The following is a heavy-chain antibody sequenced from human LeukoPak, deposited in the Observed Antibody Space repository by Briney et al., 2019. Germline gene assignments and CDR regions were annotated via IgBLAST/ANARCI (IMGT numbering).Heavy chain of an antibody. CDR2: ISSRSGYI. CDR1: GFSFSTYS. V-gene: IGHV3-21*01. J-gene: IGHJ2*01. Sequence: PGGSLRLSCAASGFSFSTYSMNWVRQAPGKGLEWVSSISSRSGYIYYADSVKGRFTISRDNAKNSLYLQMDSLGAEDTAVYYCATDHYDSSGGDLWGRGTLVTVSS. CDR3: ATDHYDSSGGDL. D-gene: IGHD3-22*01.